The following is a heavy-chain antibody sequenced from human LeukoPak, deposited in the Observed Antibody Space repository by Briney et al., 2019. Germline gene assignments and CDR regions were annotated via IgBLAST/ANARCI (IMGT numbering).Heavy chain of an antibody. J-gene: IGHJ4*02. D-gene: IGHD3-10*01. CDR1: GGSFSGYY. V-gene: IGHV4-59*10. CDR3: ARENYYGSGRLGDY. Sequence: SETLSLTCAVYGGSFSGYYWSWIRQPAGKGLEWIGRIYTSGSTNYNPSLKSRVTISVDTSKNQFSLKLSSVTAADTAVYYCARENYYGSGRLGDYWGQGTLVTVSS. CDR2: IYTSGST.